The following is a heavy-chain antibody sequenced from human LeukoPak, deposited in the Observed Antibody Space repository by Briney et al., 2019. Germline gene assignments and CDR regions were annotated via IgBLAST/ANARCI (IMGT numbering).Heavy chain of an antibody. CDR3: AKDSRFSGSPDAFDI. D-gene: IGHD1-26*01. CDR2: MSGSGGST. V-gene: IGHV3-23*01. CDR1: GFTFSSYV. Sequence: GGSLRLSCAASGFTFSSYVMSWVRRAPGKGLEWVSAMSGSGGSTYYVDSVKGRFTISRDNSKNTLYLQMNSLRVEDTAVYYCAKDSRFSGSPDAFDIWGQGTMVTVSS. J-gene: IGHJ3*02.